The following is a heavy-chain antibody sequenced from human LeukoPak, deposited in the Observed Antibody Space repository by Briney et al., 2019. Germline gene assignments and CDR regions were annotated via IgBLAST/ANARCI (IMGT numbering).Heavy chain of an antibody. CDR2: FLYDGSNQ. D-gene: IGHD6-19*01. V-gene: IGHV3-30*18. CDR1: GFTFRNYG. Sequence: GGSLRLSCQAFGFTFRNYGMHWVRQAPGKGLEWVAVFLYDGSNQYYADSVKGRFTISRDQSKNTLSLQMNSLRTEDTAVYYCAKGDSSGAFDYWGQGTLVTVSS. J-gene: IGHJ4*02. CDR3: AKGDSSGAFDY.